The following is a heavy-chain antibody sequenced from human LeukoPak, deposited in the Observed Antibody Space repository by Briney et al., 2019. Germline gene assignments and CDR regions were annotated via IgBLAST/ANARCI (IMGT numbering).Heavy chain of an antibody. CDR2: IYTSGST. CDR3: AREYNEYPENWFDP. D-gene: IGHD1-1*01. Sequence: ADTLSLTRTLSGAFISIQYGSWTRHPAGEGLECLGRIYTSGSTNYDPSLKSRVTMSGDASKNQFSLKLSSVTAADTAVYYCAREYNEYPENWFDPWGQGTLVTVSS. V-gene: IGHV4-4*07. CDR1: GAFISIQY. J-gene: IGHJ5*02.